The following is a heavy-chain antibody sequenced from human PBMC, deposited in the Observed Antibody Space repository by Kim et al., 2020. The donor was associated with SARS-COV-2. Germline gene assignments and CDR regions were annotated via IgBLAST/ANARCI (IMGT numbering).Heavy chain of an antibody. CDR3: ARVGYDYVWGSYRDYYFYYGMDV. Sequence: GGALRLSCAASGFTFSDYYMSWIRQAPGKGLEWVSYICSSSSYTYYADSVKGRFTISRDNAKNSLYLQMNSLRAEDTAVYYCARVGYDYVWGSYRDYYFYYGMDVWGKGPTVTVSS. D-gene: IGHD3-16*02. V-gene: IGHV3-11*05. J-gene: IGHJ6*04. CDR1: GFTFSDYY. CDR2: ICSSSSYT.